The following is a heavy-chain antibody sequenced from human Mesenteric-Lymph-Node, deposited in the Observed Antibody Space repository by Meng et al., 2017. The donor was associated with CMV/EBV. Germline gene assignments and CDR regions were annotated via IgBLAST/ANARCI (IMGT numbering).Heavy chain of an antibody. Sequence: QVQLVQSGAVVKEPGASVKVSCKASGYTFSSYAMHWVRQAPGQRLEWMGWINIVEDKTKTSQNFQGRVTLTRDTSANTAYMELSSLRSDDTAVYYCARTNNWGFDYWGQGTLVTVSS. CDR2: INIVEDKT. D-gene: IGHD3-16*01. V-gene: IGHV1-3*04. CDR3: ARTNNWGFDY. J-gene: IGHJ4*02. CDR1: GYTFSSYA.